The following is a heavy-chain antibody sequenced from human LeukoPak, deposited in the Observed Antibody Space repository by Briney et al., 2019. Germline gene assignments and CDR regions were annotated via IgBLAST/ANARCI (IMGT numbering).Heavy chain of an antibody. V-gene: IGHV4-39*01. J-gene: IGHJ4*02. D-gene: IGHD3-22*01. CDR3: ARFMIVVEYFDY. CDR2: IYYSGST. CDR1: GGSISSSSYY. Sequence: PSETLSLTCTVSGGSISSSSYYWGWIRQPPGKGLEWIGSIYYSGSTYYNPSLKSRVTISVDTSKNQFSLKLSSVTAADTAVYYCARFMIVVEYFDYWGQGTLVTVSS.